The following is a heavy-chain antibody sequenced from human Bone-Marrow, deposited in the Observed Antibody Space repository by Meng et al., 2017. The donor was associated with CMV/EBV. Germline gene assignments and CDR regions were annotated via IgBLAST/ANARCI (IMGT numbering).Heavy chain of an antibody. V-gene: IGHV1-69*10. CDR2: IIPILGIA. CDR1: GGTFSSYA. J-gene: IGHJ5*02. Sequence: SVQVSCKASGGTFSSYAISCVRQAPGQGLEWMGGIIPILGIANYAQKFQGRVTITADKSTSTAYMELSSLRSEDTAVYYCAREGALGVPAAKWFDPWGQGTLVTVSS. CDR3: AREGALGVPAAKWFDP. D-gene: IGHD2-2*01.